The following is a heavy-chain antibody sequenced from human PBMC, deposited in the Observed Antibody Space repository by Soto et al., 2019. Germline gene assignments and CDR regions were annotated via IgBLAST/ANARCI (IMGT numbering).Heavy chain of an antibody. D-gene: IGHD6-6*01. CDR3: ARERIAARRILDY. CDR2: IWSDGSNE. J-gene: IGHJ4*02. Sequence: QVYLVESGGGVVQPGRSLRLSCEASAFTFSNYAMHWVRQAPGRGLEWVALIWSDGSNEHYADSLKVRFTISRDNSKNTVYLQMNSLTADDTAVYYCARERIAARRILDYWGQGTLVTVSS. V-gene: IGHV3-33*01. CDR1: AFTFSNYA.